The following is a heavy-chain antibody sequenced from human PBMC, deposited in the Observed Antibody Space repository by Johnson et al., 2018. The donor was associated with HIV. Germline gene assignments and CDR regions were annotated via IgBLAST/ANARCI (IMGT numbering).Heavy chain of an antibody. CDR3: TTHSSSWADAFDV. CDR2: ISYDGSNK. Sequence: VQLLESGGGVVQPGRSLRLSCAASGFTFSSYAMHWVRQAPGKGLEWVAVISYDGSNKYYADSVKGRFTISRDNSKNTLYLQMNSLRGEDTAVYYCTTHSSSWADAFDVWGQGTMVTVSS. J-gene: IGHJ3*01. V-gene: IGHV3-30*04. CDR1: GFTFSSYA. D-gene: IGHD6-13*01.